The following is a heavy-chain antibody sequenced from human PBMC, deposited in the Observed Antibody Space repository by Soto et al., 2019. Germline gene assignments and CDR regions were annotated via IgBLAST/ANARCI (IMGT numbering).Heavy chain of an antibody. Sequence: TSETLSLTCTVSGGSISSGGYYWSWIRQHPGKGLEWIGYIYYSGSTYYNPSLKSRVTISVDTSKNQFSLKLSSVTAADTAVYYCARGAELRFNAFDIWGQGTMVTVSS. CDR2: IYYSGST. D-gene: IGHD3-3*01. CDR1: GGSISSGGYY. J-gene: IGHJ3*02. CDR3: ARGAELRFNAFDI. V-gene: IGHV4-31*03.